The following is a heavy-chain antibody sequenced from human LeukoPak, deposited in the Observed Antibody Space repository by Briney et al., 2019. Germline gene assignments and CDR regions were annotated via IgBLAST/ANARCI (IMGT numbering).Heavy chain of an antibody. V-gene: IGHV4-4*07. Sequence: SETLSLTFAVSGGSISSYYWSWIRQPAGKGLEWIGRIYTSGSTNYNPSLKSRVTMSVDTSKNQFSLKLSSVTAADTAVYYCARRRGRGYSYGYPTAFDIWGQGTMVTVSS. CDR3: ARRRGRGYSYGYPTAFDI. J-gene: IGHJ3*02. CDR2: IYTSGST. CDR1: GGSISSYY. D-gene: IGHD5-18*01.